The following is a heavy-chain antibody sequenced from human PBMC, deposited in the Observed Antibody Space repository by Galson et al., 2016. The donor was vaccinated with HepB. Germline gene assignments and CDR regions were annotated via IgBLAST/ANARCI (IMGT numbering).Heavy chain of an antibody. CDR2: ISSSGSTI. CDR3: ARDNGDFWSGYTDGLFDY. CDR1: GFTFSDYY. V-gene: IGHV3-11*01. J-gene: IGHJ4*02. D-gene: IGHD3-3*01. Sequence: SLRLSCAASGFTFSDYYMSWIRQAPGKGLEWVSYISSSGSTIYYADSVKGRFTISRDNAKNSLYLQMTSLRAEDTAVYYCARDNGDFWSGYTDGLFDYWGQGTLVTVSS.